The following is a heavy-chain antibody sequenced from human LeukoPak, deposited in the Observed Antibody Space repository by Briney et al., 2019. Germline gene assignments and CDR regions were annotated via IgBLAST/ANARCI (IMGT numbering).Heavy chain of an antibody. Sequence: GESLKISCKGSGYSFTSYWIGWVRQMPGTGLEWMGIIYPGDADTRYSPSFQGQVTISADKSISTAYLQWSSLKASDTAMYYCARPNYYDSSGYSDAFDIWGEGTMVTVSS. V-gene: IGHV5-51*01. CDR1: GYSFTSYW. CDR3: ARPNYYDSSGYSDAFDI. CDR2: IYPGDADT. D-gene: IGHD3-22*01. J-gene: IGHJ3*02.